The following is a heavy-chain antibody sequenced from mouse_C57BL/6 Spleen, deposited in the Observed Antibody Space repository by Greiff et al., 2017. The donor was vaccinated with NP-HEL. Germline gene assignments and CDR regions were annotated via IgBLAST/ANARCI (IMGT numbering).Heavy chain of an antibody. CDR1: GYSFTSYY. D-gene: IGHD1-1*01. CDR2: IYPGSGNT. CDR3: AKVNYYGSSYGYFDV. Sequence: VQLQESGPELVKPGASVKISCKASGYSFTSYYIHWVKQRPGQGLEWIGWIYPGSGNTKYNEKFKGKATLTADTSSSTAYMQLSSLTSEDSAVYYCAKVNYYGSSYGYFDVWGTGTTVTVSS. V-gene: IGHV1-66*01. J-gene: IGHJ1*03.